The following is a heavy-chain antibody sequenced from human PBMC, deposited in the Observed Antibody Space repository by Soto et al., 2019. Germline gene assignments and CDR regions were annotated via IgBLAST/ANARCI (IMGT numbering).Heavy chain of an antibody. CDR2: ITTYNGNT. V-gene: IGHV1-18*01. CDR3: ARALTGYGMDV. J-gene: IGHJ6*02. Sequence: ASVKVSCKAVRYIFTNYGVSWVRQAPGQGLEWMGWITTYNGNTEYAQKFQGRVTKTTDASTSTAYMELGSLRSDDTAIYYCARALTGYGMDVWGQGTTVTVSS. CDR1: RYIFTNYG.